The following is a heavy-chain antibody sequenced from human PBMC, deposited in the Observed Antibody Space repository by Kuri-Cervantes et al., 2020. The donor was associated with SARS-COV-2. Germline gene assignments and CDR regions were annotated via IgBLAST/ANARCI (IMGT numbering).Heavy chain of an antibody. D-gene: IGHD2-8*01. CDR3: ERVMMYGGFLGRPLAY. CDR2: ISYDGSNK. CDR1: GFTFSSYA. J-gene: IGHJ4*02. Sequence: GGSLKLSCAASGFTFSSYAMHWVRQAPGKGLEWVAVISYDGSNKYYADSVKGRFTISRGNSKNTLYLQMNSLRAEDTAVYYCERVMMYGGFLGRPLAYWGQGTLVTVSS. V-gene: IGHV3-30-3*01.